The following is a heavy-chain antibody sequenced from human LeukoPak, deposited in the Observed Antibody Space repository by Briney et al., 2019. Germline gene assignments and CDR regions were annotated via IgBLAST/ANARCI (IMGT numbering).Heavy chain of an antibody. J-gene: IGHJ4*02. CDR3: ARDPLDRVPATAIPVRENY. D-gene: IGHD2-2*02. Sequence: GGSLRLSCAASGFTFGSYSMNWVRQAPGKGLEWVSSISSSSSYIYYADSVKGRFTISRDNAKNSLYLQMNSLRAEDTAVYYCARDPLDRVPATAIPVRENYWGQGTLVTVSS. V-gene: IGHV3-21*01. CDR2: ISSSSSYI. CDR1: GFTFGSYS.